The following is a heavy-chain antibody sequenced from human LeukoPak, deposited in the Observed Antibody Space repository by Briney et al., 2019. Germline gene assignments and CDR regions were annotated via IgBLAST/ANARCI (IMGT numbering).Heavy chain of an antibody. Sequence: SETLSLTCTVSGGSITNDYWSWIRQPPGKGLEWIGYISYSGTTNYIPSLKSRVTISVDTSKNHFPLRLSSMTAADTAVYYCARLGYGDTWVDSWGQGSLVTVSS. CDR1: GGSITNDY. V-gene: IGHV4-59*01. J-gene: IGHJ5*01. D-gene: IGHD6-13*01. CDR2: ISYSGTT. CDR3: ARLGYGDTWVDS.